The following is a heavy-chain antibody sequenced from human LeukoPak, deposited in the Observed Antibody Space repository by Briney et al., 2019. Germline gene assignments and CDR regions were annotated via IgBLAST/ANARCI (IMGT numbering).Heavy chain of an antibody. CDR2: IYYSGST. D-gene: IGHD6-13*01. CDR3: ARAPPRIAAAGTDYMDV. CDR1: GGSISSSSYY. J-gene: IGHJ6*03. Sequence: RASETLSLTCTVSGGSISSSSYYWGWIRQPPGKGLEWIGYIYYSGSTNYNPSLKSRVTISVDTSKNQFSLKLSSVTAADTAVYYCARAPPRIAAAGTDYMDVWGKGTTVTISS. V-gene: IGHV4-61*05.